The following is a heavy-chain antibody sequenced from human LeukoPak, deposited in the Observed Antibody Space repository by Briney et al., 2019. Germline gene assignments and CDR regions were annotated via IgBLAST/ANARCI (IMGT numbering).Heavy chain of an antibody. CDR1: GGSISSYY. CDR2: INHSGST. D-gene: IGHD3-16*02. Sequence: PSETLSLTCTVSGGSISSYYWSWVRQPPGKGLEWIGEINHSGSTNYNPSLKSRVTISVDTSKNQFSLKLSSVTAADTAVYYCARLNMITFGGVIVTDGMDVWGQGTTVTVSS. CDR3: ARLNMITFGGVIVTDGMDV. J-gene: IGHJ6*02. V-gene: IGHV4-34*01.